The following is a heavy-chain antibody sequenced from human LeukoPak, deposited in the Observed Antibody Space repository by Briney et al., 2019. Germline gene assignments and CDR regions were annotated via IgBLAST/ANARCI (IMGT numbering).Heavy chain of an antibody. Sequence: GGSLRLSCAASGFTFSSYAMSWVRQAPGKGLEWVANIKQDGSEKYYVDSVKGRFTISRDNAKNSLYLQMNSLRAEDAAVYYCARDGSLFDPWGQGTLVTVSS. V-gene: IGHV3-7*01. D-gene: IGHD2-15*01. CDR1: GFTFSSYA. CDR2: IKQDGSEK. J-gene: IGHJ5*02. CDR3: ARDGSLFDP.